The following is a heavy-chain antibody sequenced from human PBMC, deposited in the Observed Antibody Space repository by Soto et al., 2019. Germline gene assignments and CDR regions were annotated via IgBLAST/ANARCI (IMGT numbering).Heavy chain of an antibody. CDR2: IIPIFGTA. J-gene: IGHJ4*02. Sequence: ASVKVSCKASGGTFSSYAISWVRQAPGQGLEWMGGIIPIFGTANYAQKFQGRVTITADESTSTAYMELSSLRSEDTAVYYCARDQGSGWLRGIRNYFDYWGQGTLVTVSS. V-gene: IGHV1-69*13. CDR3: ARDQGSGWLRGIRNYFDY. CDR1: GGTFSSYA. D-gene: IGHD6-19*01.